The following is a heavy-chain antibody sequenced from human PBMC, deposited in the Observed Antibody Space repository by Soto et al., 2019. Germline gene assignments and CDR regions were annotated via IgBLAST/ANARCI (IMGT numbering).Heavy chain of an antibody. J-gene: IGHJ6*02. CDR1: GFTFYNYA. CDR3: AKAGYCSSTSCYGYYYYGLDV. D-gene: IGHD2-2*01. V-gene: IGHV3-23*01. Sequence: GVPLKLSFGAPGFTFYNYAKSCIRQAPGKGMEGVSRISGIGDSTFYADSVKGRFTITRDNSKSTLYVQMNSLRAEDTAIYYCAKAGYCSSTSCYGYYYYGLDVWGQGTTVTVSS. CDR2: ISGIGDST.